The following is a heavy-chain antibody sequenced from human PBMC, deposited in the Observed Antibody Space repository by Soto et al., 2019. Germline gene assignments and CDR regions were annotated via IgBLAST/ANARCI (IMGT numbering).Heavy chain of an antibody. J-gene: IGHJ4*02. CDR3: ARDTDGLHY. CDR1: GLIFSNYK. CDR2: INTDGSII. Sequence: EVQLVESGGGLVQPGGSLRLSCAASGLIFSNYKMHWVRQAPGKGLVWVSRINTDGSIIAYADSVKGRFTVSRDNAKNTLYLQMNSLRADDTAVYYCARDTDGLHYWGQGTLVTVSS. V-gene: IGHV3-74*01.